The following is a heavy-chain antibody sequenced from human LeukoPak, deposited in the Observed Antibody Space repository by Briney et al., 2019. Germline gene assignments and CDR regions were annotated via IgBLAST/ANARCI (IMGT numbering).Heavy chain of an antibody. V-gene: IGHV3-30*02. CDR1: GFTFSSYG. CDR2: IRYDGSNK. Sequence: GGSLRLSCAASGFTFSSYGMHWVRQAPGKGLEWVAFIRYDGSNKYYADSVKGRFTISRDNSKNTLYLQMNSLRAEDTAVYYCARAGTLGYCSSTSCQPRPYYFDYWGQGTLVTVSS. D-gene: IGHD2-2*01. J-gene: IGHJ4*02. CDR3: ARAGTLGYCSSTSCQPRPYYFDY.